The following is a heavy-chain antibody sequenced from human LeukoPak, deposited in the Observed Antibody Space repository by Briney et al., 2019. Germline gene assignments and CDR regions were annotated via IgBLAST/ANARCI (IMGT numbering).Heavy chain of an antibody. Sequence: KSSETLSLTCTVSGYSISSGYYWVWIRQPPGKGLEWIGSIYRSGSTNYNPSLKSRVTISVDTSKNQFSLKVSSVTAADTAVYYCARTTMVRGTYYMDVWGKGTTVTISS. CDR1: GYSISSGYY. CDR3: ARTTMVRGTYYMDV. D-gene: IGHD3-10*01. V-gene: IGHV4-38-2*02. CDR2: IYRSGST. J-gene: IGHJ6*03.